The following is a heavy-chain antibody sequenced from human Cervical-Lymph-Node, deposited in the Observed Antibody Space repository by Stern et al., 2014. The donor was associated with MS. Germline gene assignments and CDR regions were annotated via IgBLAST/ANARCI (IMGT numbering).Heavy chain of an antibody. Sequence: QVQLVQSGAEVKKPGSSVNVSCKASGGTFISSYAITWMRQAPGQGVEWMGRIIHISGLPNYAQKFQGRVTITADTSTSTAYMELSSLRSEDTAVYYCARGVVTNRAAATLHNLFDPWGQGTLVTVSS. V-gene: IGHV1-69*04. CDR3: ARGVVTNRAAATLHNLFDP. CDR1: GGTFISSYA. J-gene: IGHJ5*02. CDR2: IIHISGLP. D-gene: IGHD2-15*01.